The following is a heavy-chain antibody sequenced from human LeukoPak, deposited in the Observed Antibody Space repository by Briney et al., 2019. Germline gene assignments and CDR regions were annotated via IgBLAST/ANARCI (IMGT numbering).Heavy chain of an antibody. CDR2: IKTEGYDT. CDR1: GFTFSNYW. V-gene: IGHV3-7*01. CDR3: ARAPSYYYDSSGTPDY. D-gene: IGHD3-22*01. J-gene: IGHJ4*02. Sequence: GGSLRLSCAASGFTFSNYWMVWVRQAPGKGLEWVANIKTEGYDTYYVDSVKGRFTISRDNAKNSLYLQMNRLRAEDTAVYYCARAPSYYYDSSGTPDYWGQGTLVTVSS.